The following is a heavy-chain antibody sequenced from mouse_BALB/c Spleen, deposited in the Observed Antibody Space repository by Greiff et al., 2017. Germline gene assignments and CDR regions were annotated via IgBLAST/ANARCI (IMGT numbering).Heavy chain of an antibody. CDR3: ASFYYGYFDY. V-gene: IGHV3-2*02. Sequence: VQLKQSGPGLVKPSQSLSLTCTVTGYSITSDYAWNWIRQFPGNKLEWMGYISYSGSTSYNPSLKSRISFTRDTSKNQFFLQLNSVTTEDTATYYCASFYYGYFDYWGQGTTLTVSS. CDR2: ISYSGST. CDR1: GYSITSDYA. J-gene: IGHJ2*01. D-gene: IGHD1-1*01.